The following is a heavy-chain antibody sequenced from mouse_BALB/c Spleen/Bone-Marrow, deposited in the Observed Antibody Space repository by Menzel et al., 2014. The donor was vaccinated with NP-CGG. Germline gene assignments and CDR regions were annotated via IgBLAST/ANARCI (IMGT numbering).Heavy chain of an antibody. D-gene: IGHD1-1*01. CDR1: GFDFSRYW. CDR3: ARQGYYGSSDY. V-gene: IGHV4-1*02. CDR2: INPDSSAI. J-gene: IGHJ2*01. Sequence: EVQLQQSGGGLVQPGVSLKLSCAASGFDFSRYWMSWVRQAPGKGLEWIGEINPDSSAINYTPSLKDKFIISRDNAKNTLYLQMSKVRSEDTALYYCARQGYYGSSDYWGQGTTLTVSS.